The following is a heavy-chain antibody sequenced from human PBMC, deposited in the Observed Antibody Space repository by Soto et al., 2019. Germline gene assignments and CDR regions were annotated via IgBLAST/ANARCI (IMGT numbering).Heavy chain of an antibody. J-gene: IGHJ4*02. V-gene: IGHV3-33*01. Sequence: QVQLVESGGGVVQPGRSLRLSCAASGFTFSRYGMHWVRQAPGKGLEWVAVILDDGSDQNYADSVKGRFTISRDNSKNCLYLQMNSLRAEDTAVYYCARDDDYGDTGCDYWGQGTLVTVSS. CDR2: ILDDGSDQ. CDR3: ARDDDYGDTGCDY. D-gene: IGHD4-17*01. CDR1: GFTFSRYG.